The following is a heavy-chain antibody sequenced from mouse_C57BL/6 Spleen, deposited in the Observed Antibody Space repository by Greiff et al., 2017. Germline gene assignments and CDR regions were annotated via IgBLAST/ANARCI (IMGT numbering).Heavy chain of an antibody. V-gene: IGHV1-82*01. CDR3: APGPYAMDY. Sequence: QVQLKQSGPELVKPGASVKISCKASGYAFSSSWMNWVKQRPGKGLEWIGRIYPGDGDTNYNGKFKGKATLTADKSSSTAYMQLSSLTSEDSAVYFCAPGPYAMDYWGQGTSVTVSS. D-gene: IGHD3-3*01. CDR1: GYAFSSSW. J-gene: IGHJ4*01. CDR2: IYPGDGDT.